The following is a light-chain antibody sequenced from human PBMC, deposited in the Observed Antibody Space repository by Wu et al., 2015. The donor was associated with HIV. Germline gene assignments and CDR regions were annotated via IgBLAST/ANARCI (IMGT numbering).Light chain of an antibody. CDR1: QSVSSSY. CDR3: QQYAASPIT. V-gene: IGKV3-20*01. CDR2: GAS. Sequence: EIVLTQSPGTLSLSPGERATLSCRASQSVSSSYLAWYQQKPGQAPRLLIYGASSRATGIPDRFSGSGSGTEFTLVISTVEPDDFAVYYCQQYAASPITFGQGTRL. J-gene: IGKJ5*01.